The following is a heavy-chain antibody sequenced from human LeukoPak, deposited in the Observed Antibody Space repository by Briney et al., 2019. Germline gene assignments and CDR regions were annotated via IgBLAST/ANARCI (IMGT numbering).Heavy chain of an antibody. V-gene: IGHV5-51*01. CDR1: GYSFTSYW. Sequence: GESLQISYQGSGYSFTSYWIGWVRQLPGKGLAWMGIIYPGDSDTKYSPSFQGQVTISADKSISTAYLQWSSLKASDTAMYYCARRHDSSLSIWYWGQGTLVTVSS. CDR3: ARRHDSSLSIWY. CDR2: IYPGDSDT. D-gene: IGHD3-22*01. J-gene: IGHJ4*02.